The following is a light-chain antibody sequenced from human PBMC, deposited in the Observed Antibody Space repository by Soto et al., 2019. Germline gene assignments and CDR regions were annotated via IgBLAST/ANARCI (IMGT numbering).Light chain of an antibody. Sequence: DIQMTQSPSTLSASVGDGVTITCRASQSISSGLAWYQQKPGKAPKLLIYDASSFESGVPSRFSGSGSGTEFTLTISSLQPDDFATYYCQQYNSPWTFGQGTKVEIK. V-gene: IGKV1-5*01. J-gene: IGKJ1*01. CDR2: DAS. CDR3: QQYNSPWT. CDR1: QSISSG.